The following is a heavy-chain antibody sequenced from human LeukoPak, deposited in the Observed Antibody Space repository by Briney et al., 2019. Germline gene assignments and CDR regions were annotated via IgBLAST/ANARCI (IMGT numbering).Heavy chain of an antibody. D-gene: IGHD6-13*01. CDR2: ISGYNGNT. V-gene: IGHV1-18*01. J-gene: IGHJ6*02. CDR1: GYTFTTYG. Sequence: ASVKVSCKASGYTFTTYGISWVRQAPGQGLEWMGWISGYNGNTNPAQRLKGRVTMTADTSTSTAYMELRSLRSDDTAVYYCARAASSSWYLYGMDVWGQGTTVTVSS. CDR3: ARAASSSWYLYGMDV.